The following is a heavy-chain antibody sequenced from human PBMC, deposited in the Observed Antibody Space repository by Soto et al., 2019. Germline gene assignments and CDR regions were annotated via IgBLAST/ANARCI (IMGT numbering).Heavy chain of an antibody. J-gene: IGHJ4*02. D-gene: IGHD3-22*01. CDR1: GFTFSTYA. CDR3: AKWVNSSGYYYAY. CDR2: IGASGAGT. V-gene: IGHV3-23*01. Sequence: EVQLLESGGGLVQPGGSLRLSCAASGFTFSTYAMSWVRQAPGKGLEWVSGIGASGAGTYYAESVKGRFTISRDNSKNTLYLQMNSLRAEDTAVYYCAKWVNSSGYYYAYWGQGTLVTVSS.